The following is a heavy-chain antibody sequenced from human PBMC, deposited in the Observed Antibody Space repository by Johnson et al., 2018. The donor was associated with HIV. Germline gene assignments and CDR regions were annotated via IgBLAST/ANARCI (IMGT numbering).Heavy chain of an antibody. CDR3: ARVYSSSSAHAFDI. CDR1: GLSFSNFG. V-gene: IGHV3-30*03. D-gene: IGHD6-6*01. CDR2: ISYDGSNK. Sequence: QVHLVESGGGVVQPGKSLTLSCVGSGLSFSNFGMHWVRQAPGKGLEWVAVISYDGSNKYYADSVKGRFTISRDNSKNTLYLQMNSLRAEDTAVYYCARVYSSSSAHAFDIWGQGTMVTVSS. J-gene: IGHJ3*02.